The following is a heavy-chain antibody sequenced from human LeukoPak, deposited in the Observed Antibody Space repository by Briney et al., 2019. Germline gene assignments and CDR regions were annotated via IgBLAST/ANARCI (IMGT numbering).Heavy chain of an antibody. CDR1: GGSIRSYY. J-gene: IGHJ4*02. D-gene: IGHD2-15*01. V-gene: IGHV4-4*09. CDR3: ARQDPDCSGGSCYFPFDY. Sequence: PSETLSLTCTVSGGSIRSYYWSWIRQPPGKGLEWIGYIYTSGSTNYNPSLKSRVTISVDTSKNQFSLKLSSVTAADTAVYYCARQDPDCSGGSCYFPFDYWGQGTLVTVSS. CDR2: IYTSGST.